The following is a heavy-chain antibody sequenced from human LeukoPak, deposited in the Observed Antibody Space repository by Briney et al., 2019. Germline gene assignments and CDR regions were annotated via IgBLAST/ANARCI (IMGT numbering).Heavy chain of an antibody. CDR1: GGSISSGGYY. D-gene: IGHD3-16*01. CDR3: ARRLIGPRNTYYFDY. Sequence: SETLSLTCTVSGGSISSGGYYWSWIRQPPGKGLEWIGYIYYSGSTNYNPSLKSRVTISVDTSKNQFSLKLSSVTAADTAVYYCARRLIGPRNTYYFDYWGQGTLVTVSS. J-gene: IGHJ4*02. CDR2: IYYSGST. V-gene: IGHV4-61*08.